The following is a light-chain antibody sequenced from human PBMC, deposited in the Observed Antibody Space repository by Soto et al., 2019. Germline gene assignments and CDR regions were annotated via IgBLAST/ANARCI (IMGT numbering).Light chain of an antibody. CDR3: MQGTHWPSYT. CDR2: KVS. V-gene: IGKV2-30*01. CDR1: QSLVXSDGXTY. J-gene: IGKJ2*01. Sequence: DVVMTQSPLSLPVTLGQPASISCRSSQSLVXSDGXTYLNWFQQRPGQSPRRLIYKVSNRDSGVPDRFSGSGXXTXXTLKISRVEAEDVGVYYCMQGTHWPSYTFGQGTKLEIK.